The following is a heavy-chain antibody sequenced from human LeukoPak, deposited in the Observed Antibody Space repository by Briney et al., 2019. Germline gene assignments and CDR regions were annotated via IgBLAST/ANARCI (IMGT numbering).Heavy chain of an antibody. D-gene: IGHD6-13*01. V-gene: IGHV1-18*01. CDR2: ISAYNGNT. Sequence: ASVRVSCKASGYTFTSYGISWVRQAPGQGLEWMGWISAYNGNTNYAQKLQGRVTMTTDTSTSTAYMELRSLRSEDTAVYYCAEGQQPPRDYYYYGMDVWGQGTTVTVSS. CDR1: GYTFTSYG. CDR3: AEGQQPPRDYYYYGMDV. J-gene: IGHJ6*02.